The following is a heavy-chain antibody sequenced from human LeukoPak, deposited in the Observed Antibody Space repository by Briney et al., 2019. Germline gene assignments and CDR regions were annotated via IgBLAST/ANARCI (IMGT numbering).Heavy chain of an antibody. Sequence: ASVKVSCKACGYIFTDYYLHWVRLAPGQGLEWMGWIDPSRDVTRYAQNFQGRVTMTWDTSMSTAYMEVTRLTSDDTAMFYCARDPPATTAFDVWGQGTMVIVSS. J-gene: IGHJ3*01. V-gene: IGHV1-2*02. CDR2: IDPSRDVT. CDR1: GYIFTDYY. D-gene: IGHD1-1*01. CDR3: ARDPPATTAFDV.